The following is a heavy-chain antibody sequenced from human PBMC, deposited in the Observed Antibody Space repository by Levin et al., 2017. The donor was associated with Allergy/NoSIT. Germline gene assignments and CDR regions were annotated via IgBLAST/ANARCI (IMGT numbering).Heavy chain of an antibody. J-gene: IGHJ6*03. CDR2: ISWDGAGT. V-gene: IGHV3-43*01. D-gene: IGHD2-2*01. Sequence: GGSLRLSCAASGFIFDDYSMYWVRQTPGKGLEWVSLISWDGAGTYYADSVKGRFTISRDNSKNSLYLQMNSLRAEDTALYYCAKEYCRSSSCYDEDDYLDAWGKGTTVTVSS. CDR3: AKEYCRSSSCYDEDDYLDA. CDR1: GFIFDDYS.